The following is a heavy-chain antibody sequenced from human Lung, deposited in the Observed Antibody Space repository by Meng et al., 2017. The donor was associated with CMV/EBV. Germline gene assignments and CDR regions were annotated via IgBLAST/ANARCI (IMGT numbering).Heavy chain of an antibody. Sequence: CWAEVKKPGASGKVSCKASGYTFTSYDINWVRQATGQGLEWMGWMNPNSGNTGYAQKFQGRVTMTRNTSISTAYMELSSLRSEDTAVYYCARGYCSGGSCPVFHPWGQGTLVTVSS. D-gene: IGHD2-15*01. J-gene: IGHJ5*02. CDR3: ARGYCSGGSCPVFHP. V-gene: IGHV1-8*01. CDR2: MNPNSGNT. CDR1: GYTFTSYD.